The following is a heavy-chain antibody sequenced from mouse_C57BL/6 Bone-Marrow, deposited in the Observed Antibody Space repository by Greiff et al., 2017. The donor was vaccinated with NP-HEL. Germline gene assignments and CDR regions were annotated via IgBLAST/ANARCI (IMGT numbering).Heavy chain of an antibody. CDR2: IWRGGST. CDR1: GFSLTSYG. J-gene: IGHJ1*03. V-gene: IGHV2-5*01. Sequence: QVQLQQSGPGLVQPSQCLSITCTVSGFSLTSYGVHWVRQSPGKGLEWLGVIWRGGSTDYNAAFMSRLSITKDNSKSQVFFKMNSLQADDTAIYYCAKERVVTTRGFNWYFDVWGTGTTVTVSS. D-gene: IGHD2-1*01. CDR3: AKERVVTTRGFNWYFDV.